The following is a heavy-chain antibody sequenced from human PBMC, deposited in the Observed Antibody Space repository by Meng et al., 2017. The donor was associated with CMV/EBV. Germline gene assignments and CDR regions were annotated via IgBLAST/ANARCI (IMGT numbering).Heavy chain of an antibody. CDR1: GGSISSSSYY. J-gene: IGHJ6*02. CDR2: IYYSGST. V-gene: IGHV4-39*07. Sequence: SETLSLTCTVSGGSISSSSYYWGWIRQPPGTGLEWIGSIYYSGSTYYNPSLKSRVTISVDTSKNQFSLKLSSVTAADTAVYYCARDQGSGWYYYYYGMDVWGQGTTVTVSS. D-gene: IGHD6-19*01. CDR3: ARDQGSGWYYYYYGMDV.